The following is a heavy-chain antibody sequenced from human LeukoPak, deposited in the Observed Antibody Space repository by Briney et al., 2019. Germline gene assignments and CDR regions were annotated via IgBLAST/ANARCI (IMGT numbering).Heavy chain of an antibody. Sequence: GSSVTVSRKTSGGTFSSYAICWVRQAPGQGLEWMGGIIPIFGTANYAQKFQGRVTITTDESTSTAYMELSSLRSEDTAVYYCARESQQLGFDYWGQGTLVTVSS. CDR1: GGTFSSYA. V-gene: IGHV1-69*05. CDR2: IIPIFGTA. D-gene: IGHD6-13*01. J-gene: IGHJ4*02. CDR3: ARESQQLGFDY.